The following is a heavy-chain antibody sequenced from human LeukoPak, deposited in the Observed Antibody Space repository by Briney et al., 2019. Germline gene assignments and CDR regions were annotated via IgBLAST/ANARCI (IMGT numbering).Heavy chain of an antibody. D-gene: IGHD6-13*01. V-gene: IGHV4-4*07. Sequence: SETLSLTCTVSGGSISSYYWSWIRQPAGKGLEWIGSIYYSGSTYYNPSLKSRVTISVDTSKNQFSLKLSSVTAADTAVYYCASSRVDIAAAGTFDYWGQGTLVTVSS. CDR2: IYYSGST. CDR1: GGSISSYY. J-gene: IGHJ4*02. CDR3: ASSRVDIAAAGTFDY.